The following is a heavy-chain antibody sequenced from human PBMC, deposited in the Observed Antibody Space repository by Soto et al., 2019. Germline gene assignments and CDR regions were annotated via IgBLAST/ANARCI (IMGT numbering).Heavy chain of an antibody. V-gene: IGHV4-39*01. CDR2: IYYSGST. J-gene: IGHJ5*02. D-gene: IGHD4-17*01. CDR1: GGSISSSSYY. CDR3: ARQLHDYGDQNWFDP. Sequence: QLQLQESGPGLVKPSETLSLTCTVSGGSISSSSYYWGWIRQPPGKGLEWIGSIYYSGSTYYNPSLKSRVTISVDTSKNQFSLKLSSVTAADTAVYYCARQLHDYGDQNWFDPWGQGTLVTVSS.